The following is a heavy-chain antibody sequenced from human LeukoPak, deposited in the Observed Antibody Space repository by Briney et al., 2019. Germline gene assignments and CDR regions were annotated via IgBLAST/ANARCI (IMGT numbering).Heavy chain of an antibody. J-gene: IGHJ4*02. CDR2: ISYDGSNK. V-gene: IGHV3-30-3*01. CDR1: GFTFSSYW. CDR3: ARDGCSGGNCHNFRY. Sequence: GGSLRLSCAASGFTFSSYWMSWVRQAPGKGLEWVAIISYDGSNKYYADSVKGRFTISRDNSKNTLYLQMNSLRAEDTAVYYCARDGCSGGNCHNFRYWGQGTLVTVSS. D-gene: IGHD2-15*01.